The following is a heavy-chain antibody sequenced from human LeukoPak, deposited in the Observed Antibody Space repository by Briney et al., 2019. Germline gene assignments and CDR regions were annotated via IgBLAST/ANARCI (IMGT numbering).Heavy chain of an antibody. J-gene: IGHJ5*02. V-gene: IGHV7-4-1*02. CDR3: ARSRGGASVVAATRYWFDP. CDR1: GYTFTSYA. CDR2: INTNTGNP. Sequence: ASVKVSCTASGYTFTSYAMNWVRQAPGQGLEWMGWINTNTGNPTYAQGFTGRFVFSLDTSVSTAYLQISSLKAEDTAVYYCARSRGGASVVAATRYWFDPWGQGTLVTVSS. D-gene: IGHD2-15*01.